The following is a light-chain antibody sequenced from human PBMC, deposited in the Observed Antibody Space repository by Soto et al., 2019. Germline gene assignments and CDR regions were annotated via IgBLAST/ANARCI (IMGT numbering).Light chain of an antibody. CDR1: NIGSKG. V-gene: IGLV3-21*02. CDR2: DDS. CDR3: QVWDSSTDHNYV. J-gene: IGLJ1*01. Sequence: SYELTQPPSVSVAPGQTATITCGGDNIGSKGVHWYQQKPGQAPVLVVYDDSDRPSGIPERFSGSNSGNTATLTISKVEAGDEADYYCQVWDSSTDHNYVFGTGTKVTV.